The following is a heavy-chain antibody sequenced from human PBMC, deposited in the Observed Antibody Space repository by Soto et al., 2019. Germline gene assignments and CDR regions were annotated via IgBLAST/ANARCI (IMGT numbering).Heavy chain of an antibody. J-gene: IGHJ4*02. CDR3: AKRAGDGYFDY. D-gene: IGHD4-17*01. V-gene: IGHV3-23*01. CDR1: GFTFSSYA. CDR2: IDGGGGST. Sequence: EVQLLESGGGLVQPGGSLRLSCAASGFTFSSYAMHWVRQAPEKGPEWVSFIDGGGGSTYYADSVKGRFTISRDNSKNTLYVQMNRLRAEDTAVYYCAKRAGDGYFDYWGQGTLVTVSS.